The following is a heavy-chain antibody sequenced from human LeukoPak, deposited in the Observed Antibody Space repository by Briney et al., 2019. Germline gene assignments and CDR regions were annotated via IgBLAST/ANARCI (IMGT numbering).Heavy chain of an antibody. CDR2: INKSGNT. CDR1: GYSIRTDYY. V-gene: IGHV4-38-2*02. J-gene: IGHJ4*02. Sequence: SETLSLTCTVSGYSIRTDYYWGWIRQPPGKGPQWIGTINKSGNTYYNPSLRSRVTISVDTSKNQFSLKLSSVTAADTAVYYCARVQVPKLLWFGELLPPYFDYWGQGTLVTVSS. CDR3: ARVQVPKLLWFGELLPPYFDY. D-gene: IGHD3-10*01.